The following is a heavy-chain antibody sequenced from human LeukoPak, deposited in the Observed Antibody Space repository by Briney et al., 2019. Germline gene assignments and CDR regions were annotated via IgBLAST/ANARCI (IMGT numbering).Heavy chain of an antibody. CDR2: IKQDGSEK. Sequence: GGSLRLPCAASGFTFSRSWMTWVRQAPGKGLEWVANIKQDGSEKNYVDSVKGRFTISRDNAKNSLYLQMNSLRAEDTAMYYCARDSAYNAFDYWGQGTLVTVSS. V-gene: IGHV3-7*05. D-gene: IGHD5-24*01. CDR1: GFTFSRSW. J-gene: IGHJ4*02. CDR3: ARDSAYNAFDY.